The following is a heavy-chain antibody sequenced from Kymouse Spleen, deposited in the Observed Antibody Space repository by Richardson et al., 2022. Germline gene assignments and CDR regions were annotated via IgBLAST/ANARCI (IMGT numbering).Heavy chain of an antibody. CDR3: ARGRSSRYYGMDV. CDR2: INHSGST. Sequence: QVQLQQWGAGLLKPSETLSLTCAVYGGSFSGYYWSWIRQPPGKGLEWIGEINHSGSTNYNPSLKSRVTISVDTSKNQFSLKLSSVTAADTAVYYCARGRSSRYYGMDVWGQGTTVTVSS. V-gene: IGHV4-34*01. J-gene: IGHJ6*02. D-gene: IGHD1-26*01. CDR1: GGSFSGYY.